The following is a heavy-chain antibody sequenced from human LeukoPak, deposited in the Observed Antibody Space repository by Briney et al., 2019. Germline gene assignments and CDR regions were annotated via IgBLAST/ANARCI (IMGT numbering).Heavy chain of an antibody. Sequence: SVKVSCKASGGTFSSYAINWVRRAPGQGLEWMGRIIPILDIANYAQKFQGRVTITANKSTSTAYMELSSLRSEDTAVYYCAKSRPGSSSWYPFDYWGQGTLVTVSS. J-gene: IGHJ4*02. CDR1: GGTFSSYA. CDR3: AKSRPGSSSWYPFDY. CDR2: IIPILDIA. V-gene: IGHV1-69*04. D-gene: IGHD6-13*01.